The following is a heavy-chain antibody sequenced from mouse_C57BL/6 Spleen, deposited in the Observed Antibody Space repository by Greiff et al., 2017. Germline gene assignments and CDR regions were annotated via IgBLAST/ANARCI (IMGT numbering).Heavy chain of an antibody. CDR3: TRSPITTVDWYFDV. J-gene: IGHJ1*03. V-gene: IGHV1-15*01. CDR2: IDPETDGT. D-gene: IGHD1-1*01. CDR1: GYTFTDYE. Sequence: QVQLQQSGAELVRPGASVTLSCKASGYTFTDYEMHWVKQTPVHGLEWIGAIDPETDGTAYNQKFKGKAILTADKSSSTAYMELRSLTSEDSAVYYCTRSPITTVDWYFDVWGTGTTVTVSS.